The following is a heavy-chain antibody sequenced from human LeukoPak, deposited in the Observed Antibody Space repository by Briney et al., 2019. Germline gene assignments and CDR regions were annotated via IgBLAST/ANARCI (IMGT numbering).Heavy chain of an antibody. J-gene: IGHJ4*02. D-gene: IGHD6-19*01. Sequence: GRPLRLSCAASGFTFSSYAMHWVRQAPGKGLEWVAVISYDGSNKYYADSVKGRFTISRDNSKNTLYLQMNSLRAEDTAVYYCARDLTQWLVRGYFDYWGQGTLVTVSS. CDR2: ISYDGSNK. CDR3: ARDLTQWLVRGYFDY. V-gene: IGHV3-30*04. CDR1: GFTFSSYA.